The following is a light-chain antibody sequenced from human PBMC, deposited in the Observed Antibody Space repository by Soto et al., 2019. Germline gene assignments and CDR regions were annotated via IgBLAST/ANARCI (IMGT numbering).Light chain of an antibody. V-gene: IGKV3-15*01. J-gene: IGKJ1*01. CDR1: QSVSIN. Sequence: EVVMTQSPAILSVSPGERIALSCRASQSVSINLAWIQQKPGQGPRLLIIGASTRATGVPDRFSGSQSGTDFTLTISSLQPEDFATYYCQQSYSTLWTFGQGTKVDIK. CDR3: QQSYSTLWT. CDR2: GAS.